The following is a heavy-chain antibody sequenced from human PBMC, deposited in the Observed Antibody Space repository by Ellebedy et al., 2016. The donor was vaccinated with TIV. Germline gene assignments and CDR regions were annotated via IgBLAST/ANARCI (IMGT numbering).Heavy chain of an antibody. CDR1: GFTFSSYG. CDR2: IWYDGSNK. V-gene: IGHV3-33*01. J-gene: IGHJ4*02. D-gene: IGHD3-9*01. CDR3: ARGWILTGYEYYFDY. Sequence: GESLKISXAASGFTFSSYGMHWVRQAPGKGLEWVAVIWYDGSNKYYADSVKGRFIISRDNSKNTLYLQMNSLRAEDTAVYYCARGWILTGYEYYFDYWGQGTLVTVSS.